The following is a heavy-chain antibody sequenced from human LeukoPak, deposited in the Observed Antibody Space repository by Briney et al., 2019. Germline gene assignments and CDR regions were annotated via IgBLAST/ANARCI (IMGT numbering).Heavy chain of an antibody. V-gene: IGHV3-21*01. CDR1: GFTFSSYS. J-gene: IGHJ4*02. CDR3: SRDQRVAVAGTIV. D-gene: IGHD6-19*01. CDR2: ISSISSDI. Sequence: GGSLRLSCAASGFTFSSYSMNWVRQAPGKGLEWVSSISSISSDIYYADSVKGRFTISRDNAKNSLYLQMNSLRAEDTAVDYCSRDQRVAVAGTIVWGQGTLDTVSS.